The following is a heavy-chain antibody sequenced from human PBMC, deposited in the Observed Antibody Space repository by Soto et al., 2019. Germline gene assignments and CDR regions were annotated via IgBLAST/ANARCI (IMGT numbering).Heavy chain of an antibody. CDR3: AREAIFGVAIHLFDP. Sequence: SETLSLTCAVYGGSISGYYWSRIRQPPGKGLEWIGEINHSGSTNYNPSLKSRVTISVDTSKNQFSLKLSSVTAADTAVYYCAREAIFGVAIHLFDPWGQGTLDPVSS. CDR1: GGSISGYY. V-gene: IGHV4-34*01. J-gene: IGHJ5*02. CDR2: INHSGST. D-gene: IGHD3-3*01.